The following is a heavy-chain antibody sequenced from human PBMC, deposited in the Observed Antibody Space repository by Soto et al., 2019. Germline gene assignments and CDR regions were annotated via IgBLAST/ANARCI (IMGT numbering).Heavy chain of an antibody. CDR3: ARSSGSYYGGANDAFDI. D-gene: IGHD1-26*01. Sequence: AVKVSCKASGTFSSYAISWVRQAPGQGLEWMGGIIPIFGTANYAQKFQGRVTITADESTSTAYMELSSLRSEDTAVYYCARSSGSYYGGANDAFDIWGQGTMVTVSS. V-gene: IGHV1-69*13. CDR2: IIPIFGTA. CDR1: GTFSSYA. J-gene: IGHJ3*02.